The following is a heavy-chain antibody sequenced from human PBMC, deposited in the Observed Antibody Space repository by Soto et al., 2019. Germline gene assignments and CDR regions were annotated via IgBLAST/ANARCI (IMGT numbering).Heavy chain of an antibody. Sequence: GGSLRLSCAASGFTFSNAWMNWVRQAPGKGLEWVGRIKSKTDGGTTDYAAPVKGRFTISRDDSKNTLYLQMNSLKTEDTAVYYCTTGYSSSWYYYYYGMDVWGQGTTVTVSS. CDR3: TTGYSSSWYYYYYGMDV. CDR1: GFTFSNAW. CDR2: IKSKTDGGTT. D-gene: IGHD6-13*01. V-gene: IGHV3-15*07. J-gene: IGHJ6*02.